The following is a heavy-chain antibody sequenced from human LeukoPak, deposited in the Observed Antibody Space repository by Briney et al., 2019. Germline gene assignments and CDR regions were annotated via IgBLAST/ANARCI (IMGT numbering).Heavy chain of an antibody. Sequence: SETLSLTCTVSGGSISSGGYYWSWIRQHPGKGLEWIGYIYYSGSTYYNPSLKSRVTISVDTSKNQFSLKLSSVTAADTAVYYCARDHFWSGYSYYFDYWGQGTLVTVSS. CDR3: ARDHFWSGYSYYFDY. D-gene: IGHD3-3*02. V-gene: IGHV4-31*03. CDR1: GGSISSGGYY. CDR2: IYYSGST. J-gene: IGHJ4*02.